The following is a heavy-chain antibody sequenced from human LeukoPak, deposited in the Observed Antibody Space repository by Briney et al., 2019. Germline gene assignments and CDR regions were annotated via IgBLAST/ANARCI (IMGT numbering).Heavy chain of an antibody. Sequence: SSEPLSLTCTVSGGSISSSSYYWVWLRQPPGKGLAWIGSIYYSGSTYYNPSLKSRVTISVDTSKNQFSLKLSSVTAADTAVYYCARRWIPGYYYVSSGYWFAFDIWGQGTMVTVSS. D-gene: IGHD3-22*01. CDR2: IYYSGST. CDR1: GGSISSSSYY. CDR3: ARRWIPGYYYVSSGYWFAFDI. J-gene: IGHJ3*02. V-gene: IGHV4-39*01.